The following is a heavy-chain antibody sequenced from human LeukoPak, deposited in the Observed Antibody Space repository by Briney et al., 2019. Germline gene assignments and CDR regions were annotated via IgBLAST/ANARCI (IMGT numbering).Heavy chain of an antibody. J-gene: IGHJ4*02. CDR1: GFTFSSYA. CDR3: ARGIVGATGVSFDY. CDR2: ISYDGSNK. Sequence: PGRPLRLSCAASGFTFSSYAMHWVRQAPGKGLEWVAVISYDGSNKHYADSVKGRFSISRDNSRDTLYLQMNSLRAEDTTVYYCARGIVGATGVSFDYWGQGTLVTVSS. D-gene: IGHD1-26*01. V-gene: IGHV3-30-3*01.